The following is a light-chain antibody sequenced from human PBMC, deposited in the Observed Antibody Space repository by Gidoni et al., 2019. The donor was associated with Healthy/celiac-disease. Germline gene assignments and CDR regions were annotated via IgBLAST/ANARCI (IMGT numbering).Light chain of an antibody. CDR1: RSISSW. CDR2: QAS. CDR3: QQYHSPPIT. J-gene: IGKJ5*01. Sequence: DIQMTQAPSTLSASVGDRVTITCRASRSISSWLAWYQQKPGKAPKLLIYQASSLERGVPSRFSGSGSGTEFTLTISSLQPDDFATYYCQQYHSPPITFGQGTRLEIK. V-gene: IGKV1-5*03.